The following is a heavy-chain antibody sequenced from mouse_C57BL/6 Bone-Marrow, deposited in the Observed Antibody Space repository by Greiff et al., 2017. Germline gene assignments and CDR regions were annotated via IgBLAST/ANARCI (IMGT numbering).Heavy chain of an antibody. Sequence: QVQLKESGPGLVAPSQSLSIPCTVPGFSLTSYALSWFRHPPGKGLEWLGVIWTGGGTNYNSALKSRLSISKDNSKSQVFLKMNSLQTDDTARYYCARRALYGSSYVWYFDVWGTGTTVTVSS. CDR3: ARRALYGSSYVWYFDV. J-gene: IGHJ1*03. D-gene: IGHD1-1*01. CDR2: IWTGGGT. V-gene: IGHV2-9-1*01. CDR1: GFSLTSYA.